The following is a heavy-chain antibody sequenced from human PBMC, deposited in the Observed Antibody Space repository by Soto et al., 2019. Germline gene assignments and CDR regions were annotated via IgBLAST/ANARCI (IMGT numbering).Heavy chain of an antibody. CDR1: GGSISSSSYY. CDR3: ARQGSGSYNAFDI. Sequence: QLQLQESGPGLVKPSETLSLTCTVSGGSISSSSYYWGWIRQPPGKGLEWIGTIYYSGSTYYKPSLKRRVTISVDTSKNQFSLKLSSVTAADTAVYYCARQGSGSYNAFDIWGQGTVVTVSS. J-gene: IGHJ3*02. V-gene: IGHV4-39*01. D-gene: IGHD1-26*01. CDR2: IYYSGST.